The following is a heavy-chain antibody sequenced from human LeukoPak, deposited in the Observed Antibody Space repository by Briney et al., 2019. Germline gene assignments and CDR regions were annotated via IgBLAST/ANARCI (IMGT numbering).Heavy chain of an antibody. Sequence: GGSLRLSCAASGFTFDDYGMSWVRQAPGKGLDWVSGINWNGGSTGYADSVKGRFTTSRDNAKNSLYLQMDSLRAEDTALYYCARGHYDFWSGYNIDAFDIWGQGTMVTVSS. J-gene: IGHJ3*02. CDR1: GFTFDDYG. V-gene: IGHV3-20*04. CDR2: INWNGGST. D-gene: IGHD3-3*01. CDR3: ARGHYDFWSGYNIDAFDI.